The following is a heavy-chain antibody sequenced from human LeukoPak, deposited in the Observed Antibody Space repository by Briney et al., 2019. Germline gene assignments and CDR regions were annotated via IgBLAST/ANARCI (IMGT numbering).Heavy chain of an antibody. D-gene: IGHD6-13*01. CDR1: GGSFSGYY. CDR2: INHSGST. Sequence: SETLSLTCAVYGGSFSGYYWGWIRQPPGKGLEWIGEINHSGSTNYNPSLKSRVTISADTSKNQFSLKLSSVTAADTAVYYCARALSSSDAFDIWGQGTMVTVSS. V-gene: IGHV4-34*01. J-gene: IGHJ3*02. CDR3: ARALSSSDAFDI.